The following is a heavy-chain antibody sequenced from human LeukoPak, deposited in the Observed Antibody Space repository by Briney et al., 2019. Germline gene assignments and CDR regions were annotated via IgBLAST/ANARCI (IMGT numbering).Heavy chain of an antibody. CDR1: GFTFSSYG. CDR2: ISYDGSNK. J-gene: IGHJ4*02. CDR3: AKDPYSSSWYYFDY. Sequence: PGGSLRLSCAASGFTFSSYGMHWVRQAPGKGLEWVAVISYDGSNKYYADSVEGRFTISRDNSKNTVYLQMNSLRAEDTAVYYCAKDPYSSSWYYFDYWGQGTLVTVSS. V-gene: IGHV3-30*18. D-gene: IGHD6-13*01.